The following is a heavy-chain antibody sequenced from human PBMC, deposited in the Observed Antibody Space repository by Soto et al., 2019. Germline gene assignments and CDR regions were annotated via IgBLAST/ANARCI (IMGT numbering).Heavy chain of an antibody. V-gene: IGHV1-69*13. D-gene: IGHD3-9*01. CDR2: IIPIFGTA. J-gene: IGHJ4*02. Sequence: ASVKVSCKASGGTFSSYAISWVRQAPGQGLEWMGGIIPIFGTANYAQKFQGRVTITADESTSTAYMELSSLRSEDTAVYYCARESGYFDWLSYFDYWGQGTLVTVSS. CDR1: GGTFSSYA. CDR3: ARESGYFDWLSYFDY.